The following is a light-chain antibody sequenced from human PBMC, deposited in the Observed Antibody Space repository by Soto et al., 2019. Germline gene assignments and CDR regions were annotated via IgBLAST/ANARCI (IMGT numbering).Light chain of an antibody. Sequence: DIQMTQSPSSLSASVGDRVTITCRVSQGISSYLAWYQQKPGKAPKLLIYAASTLQSGVPSRFSGSGSGTEFTLSISSLQPDDFATYYCQQCYWHWTFGQGTKVDI. CDR3: QQCYWHWT. J-gene: IGKJ1*01. CDR1: QGISSY. V-gene: IGKV1-9*01. CDR2: AAS.